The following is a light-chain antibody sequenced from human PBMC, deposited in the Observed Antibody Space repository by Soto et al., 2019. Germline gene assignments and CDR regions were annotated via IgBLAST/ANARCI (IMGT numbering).Light chain of an antibody. CDR2: DVI. Sequence: QSALTQPRSVSGSPGQSVTISCTGTSSDVGTCTYVSWYQQHPGKAPKLIIYDVIKRPSGVPDRFSGSKSGNTASLTISGLQAEDEADYYCCSYAGSYTHVFGTGTKLTVL. CDR1: SSDVGTCTY. J-gene: IGLJ1*01. CDR3: CSYAGSYTHV. V-gene: IGLV2-11*01.